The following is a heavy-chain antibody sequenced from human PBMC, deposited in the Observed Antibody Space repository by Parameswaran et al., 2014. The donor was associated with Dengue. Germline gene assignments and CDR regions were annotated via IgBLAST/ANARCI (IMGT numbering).Heavy chain of an antibody. CDR3: ARVQLKEVGAPPSVVDY. Sequence: WIRQPPGKGLEWIGEINHSGSTNYNPSLKSRVTISVDTSKNQFSLKLSSVTAADTAVYYCARVQLKEVGAPPSVVDYWGQGNPGHRLI. J-gene: IGHJ4*02. V-gene: IGHV4-34*01. CDR2: INHSGST. D-gene: IGHD1-26*01.